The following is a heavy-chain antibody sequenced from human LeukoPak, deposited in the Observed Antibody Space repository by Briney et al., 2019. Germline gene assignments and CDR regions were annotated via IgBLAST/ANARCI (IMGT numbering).Heavy chain of an antibody. CDR2: AYYRSKWLN. V-gene: IGHV6-1*01. CDR1: GDSVSSNSAA. CDR3: ARDRPYGTVSAFDI. J-gene: IGHJ3*02. Sequence: SQTLSLTCAISGDSVSSNSAAWNWIRQSPSRGLEGLGSAYYRSKWLNDYAVSVKSRISINPDTSKNQFSLQLNSVTPEDTAVYYCARDRPYGTVSAFDIWGQGTMVTVSS. D-gene: IGHD3-10*01.